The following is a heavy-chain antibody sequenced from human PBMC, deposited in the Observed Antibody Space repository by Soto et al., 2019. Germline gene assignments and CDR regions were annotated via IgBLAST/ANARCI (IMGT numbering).Heavy chain of an antibody. V-gene: IGHV4-4*02. J-gene: IGHJ6*02. Sequence: QVQLQESGPGLVKPSGTLSLTCAVSGGSISSSNWWSWVRQPAGKGLEWIGESYHSGGTNYNPSLTSQVPKSLDKSKNQFSLRLSAVTAADTAVYYCARDVLVGATPPPYYYYGMDVWGQGTPVTVSS. CDR1: GGSISSSNW. CDR3: ARDVLVGATPPPYYYYGMDV. CDR2: SYHSGGT. D-gene: IGHD1-26*01.